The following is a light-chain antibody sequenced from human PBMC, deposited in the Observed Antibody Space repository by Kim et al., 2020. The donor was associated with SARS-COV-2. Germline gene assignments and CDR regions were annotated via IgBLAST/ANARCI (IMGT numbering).Light chain of an antibody. J-gene: IGLJ2*01. V-gene: IGLV1-40*01. Sequence: QRDTISCYGNSSNIGAGYDFHWYQQLPGTAPTLLIYGNSNRPSGVPDRFSGSKSGTSASLAVTALQAEDEADYYCQAQDNSLSAVVFGGGTQLTVL. CDR3: QAQDNSLSAVV. CDR1: SSNIGAGYD. CDR2: GNS.